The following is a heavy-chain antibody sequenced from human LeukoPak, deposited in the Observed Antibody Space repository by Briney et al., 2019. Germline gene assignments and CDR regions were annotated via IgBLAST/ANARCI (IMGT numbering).Heavy chain of an antibody. D-gene: IGHD2-15*01. V-gene: IGHV4-39*01. Sequence: SETLSLTCTVSGGSISSSSFFWAWIRQPPGKGLEWIRIIYYSGSTYYNPSLKSRVTISVDTSQNQFSLRLSSVTAADTAVYYCARQYCTSGSCPDYFDYWGQGTLVTVSS. CDR2: IYYSGST. CDR1: GGSISSSSFF. J-gene: IGHJ4*02. CDR3: ARQYCTSGSCPDYFDY.